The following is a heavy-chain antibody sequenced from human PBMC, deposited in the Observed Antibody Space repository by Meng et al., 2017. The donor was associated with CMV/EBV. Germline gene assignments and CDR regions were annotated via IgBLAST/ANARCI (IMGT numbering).Heavy chain of an antibody. V-gene: IGHV4-30-4*08. CDR2: IYYSGST. Sequence: QVQLKVSGPEPGNPSQTPSLSCTVSGGSIRRGGYYWTWIRQPPGKGLKWIGYIYYSGSTYYNPSLKSRVTISVDTSKNQFSLKLSSVTAADTAVYYCAREGDNPFDYWGQGTLVTVSS. J-gene: IGHJ4*02. CDR3: AREGDNPFDY. D-gene: IGHD2-21*02. CDR1: GGSIRRGGYY.